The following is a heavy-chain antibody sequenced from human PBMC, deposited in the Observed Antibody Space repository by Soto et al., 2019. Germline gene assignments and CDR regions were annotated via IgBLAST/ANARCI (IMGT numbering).Heavy chain of an antibody. J-gene: IGHJ3*02. CDR2: MNPNSGNT. Sequence: QVQLVQSGAEVKKPGASVKVSCKASGYTFTSYDINWVRQATGQGLEWMGWMNPNSGNTGYAQKFQGRVTMTRNTSISTAYMELSSLRSEDTAVYYCARGLRYYDFWSGYYIRGGVDAFDIWGQGTMVTVSS. V-gene: IGHV1-8*01. CDR1: GYTFTSYD. CDR3: ARGLRYYDFWSGYYIRGGVDAFDI. D-gene: IGHD3-3*01.